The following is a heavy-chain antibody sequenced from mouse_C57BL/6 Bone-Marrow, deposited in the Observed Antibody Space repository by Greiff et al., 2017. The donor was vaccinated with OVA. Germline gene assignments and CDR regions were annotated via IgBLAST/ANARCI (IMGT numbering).Heavy chain of an antibody. Sequence: EVKLQESGAELVRPGASVKLSCTASGFNIKDDYMHWVKQRPEQGLEWIGWIDPENGDTEYASKFQGKATITADTSSNTAYLQLSSLTSEDTAVYYCTYGSSYNFDYWGQGTTLTVSS. CDR2: IDPENGDT. D-gene: IGHD1-1*01. V-gene: IGHV14-4*01. CDR3: TYGSSYNFDY. J-gene: IGHJ2*01. CDR1: GFNIKDDY.